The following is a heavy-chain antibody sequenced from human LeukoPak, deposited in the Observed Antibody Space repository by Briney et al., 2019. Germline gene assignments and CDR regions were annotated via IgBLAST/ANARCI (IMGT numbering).Heavy chain of an antibody. CDR2: IKQDGSEK. Sequence: PGGSLRLSCAASGFTFSSYWMSWVRQAPGKGLEWVANIKQDGSEKYYVDSVKGRFTISRDNAKNSLYLQMNSLRAEDTAVYYYARVRAQYSSSWWYYYYYMDVWGKGTTVTVSS. CDR1: GFTFSSYW. V-gene: IGHV3-7*01. D-gene: IGHD6-13*01. J-gene: IGHJ6*03. CDR3: ARVRAQYSSSWWYYYYYMDV.